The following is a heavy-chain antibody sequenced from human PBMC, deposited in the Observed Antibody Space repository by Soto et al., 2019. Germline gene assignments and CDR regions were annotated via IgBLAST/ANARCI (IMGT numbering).Heavy chain of an antibody. CDR3: ARDPFPPSVTMGSGAFDI. Sequence: QVQLVQSGAEVKKPGSSVKVSCKASGGTFSSYAISWVRQAPGQGLEWMGGIIPICGTANYAQKFQGRVTITADDSTSTAYMELSSLRSEDTAVYYCARDPFPPSVTMGSGAFDIWGQGTMVTVSS. CDR2: IIPICGTA. D-gene: IGHD4-17*01. CDR1: GGTFSSYA. V-gene: IGHV1-69*01. J-gene: IGHJ3*02.